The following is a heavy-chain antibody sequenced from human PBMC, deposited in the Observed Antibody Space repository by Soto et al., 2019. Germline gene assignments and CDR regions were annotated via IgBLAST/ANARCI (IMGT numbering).Heavy chain of an antibody. Sequence: SETQSLTCTVSGGSGSRGGDYWSWMRQSPGKGLEWIGYIYYSGTTNYNPSLESRVTISVDTSKNQFPLKLKSVTAADTAVYYCARLRYYIGFAYWGQGALVTVSS. CDR2: IYYSGTT. CDR1: GGSGSRGGDY. J-gene: IGHJ4*02. D-gene: IGHD3-10*01. V-gene: IGHV4-61*08. CDR3: ARLRYYIGFAY.